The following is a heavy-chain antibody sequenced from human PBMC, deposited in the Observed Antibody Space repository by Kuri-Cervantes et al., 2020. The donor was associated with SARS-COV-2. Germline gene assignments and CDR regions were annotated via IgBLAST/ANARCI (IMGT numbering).Heavy chain of an antibody. J-gene: IGHJ3*02. CDR2: IYYSGST. CDR3: ANGGSGYYLRDAFDI. V-gene: IGHV4-39*01. Sequence: SESLSLTCTVSGGSISSSSYYWGWIRQPPGKGLEWIGSIYYSGSTYYDPSLKSRVTISVDTSKNQFSLKLSYVTAADTAVYYCANGGSGYYLRDAFDIWGQGTMVTVSS. D-gene: IGHD3-22*01. CDR1: GGSISSSSYY.